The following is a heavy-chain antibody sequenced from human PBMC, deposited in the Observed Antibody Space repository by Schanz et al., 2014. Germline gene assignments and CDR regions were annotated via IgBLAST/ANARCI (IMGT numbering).Heavy chain of an antibody. D-gene: IGHD3-10*01. CDR1: GYTLSAYF. Sequence: QVQLVQSGTQVKKPGASVKVSCKASGYTLSAYFLHWVRQAPGQGLEWMGIVNPSVRGTHFAREFQGRVTVTSDTSTSTVYMELSGLRSEDTAVYYCARDYFGSESHYGFDHWGQGTLVTDSS. CDR2: VNPSVRGT. J-gene: IGHJ4*02. CDR3: ARDYFGSESHYGFDH. V-gene: IGHV1-46*01.